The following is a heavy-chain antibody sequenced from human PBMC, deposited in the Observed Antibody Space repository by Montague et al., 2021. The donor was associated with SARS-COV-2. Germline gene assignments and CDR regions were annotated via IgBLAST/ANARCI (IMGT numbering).Heavy chain of an antibody. CDR3: AVDDILTGYYNECGMDV. J-gene: IGHJ6*02. D-gene: IGHD3-9*01. CDR2: INSDGSST. V-gene: IGHV3-74*01. Sequence: SLRLSCAASGFTFSSYWMHWVRQAPGKGLVWVSRINSDGSSTSYADSVKGRFTISRDNAKNTLYLQMNSLRAEDTAVYYCAVDDILTGYYNECGMDVWGQGTTVTVSS. CDR1: GFTFSSYW.